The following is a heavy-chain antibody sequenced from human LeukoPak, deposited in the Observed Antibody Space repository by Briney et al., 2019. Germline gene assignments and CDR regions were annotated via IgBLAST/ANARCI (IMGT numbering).Heavy chain of an antibody. CDR1: GYIFRNNW. J-gene: IGHJ4*02. D-gene: IGHD1-1*01. CDR2: NYPSDAIT. CDR3: AKEAMTGTGIDFDY. Sequence: GEPLKTSCKPSGYIFRNNWFCGLGRLPAKGREGWGINYPSDAITKSNPSFQAQIPVSADKSSSPSYLQWKSLKASDTATYYCAKEAMTGTGIDFDYWGQGTLVTVSS. V-gene: IGHV5-51*03.